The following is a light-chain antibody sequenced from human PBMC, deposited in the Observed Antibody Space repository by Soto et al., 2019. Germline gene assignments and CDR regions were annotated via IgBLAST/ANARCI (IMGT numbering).Light chain of an antibody. J-gene: IGLJ1*01. Sequence: QLVLTQPPSASGTPGQRVTISCSGSNSNIGSNTVNWYQQVPGTAPKLLIYSNDQRPSGVPDRFSGSKSGTSVFLAISGLQSEDEADYYCAAWDDSLNGYVFGTGTKLTVL. CDR2: SND. V-gene: IGLV1-44*01. CDR1: NSNIGSNT. CDR3: AAWDDSLNGYV.